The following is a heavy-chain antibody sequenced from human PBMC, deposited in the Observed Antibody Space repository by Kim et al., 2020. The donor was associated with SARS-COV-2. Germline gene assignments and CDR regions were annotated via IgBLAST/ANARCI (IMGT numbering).Heavy chain of an antibody. J-gene: IGHJ4*02. Sequence: SVKGLFTISRDNAKNSLYLQMNRLRAEDTAVYYCARDLDDFWIGYDLNVYWGQGTLVTVSS. V-gene: IGHV3-21*01. D-gene: IGHD3-3*01. CDR3: ARDLDDFWIGYDLNVY.